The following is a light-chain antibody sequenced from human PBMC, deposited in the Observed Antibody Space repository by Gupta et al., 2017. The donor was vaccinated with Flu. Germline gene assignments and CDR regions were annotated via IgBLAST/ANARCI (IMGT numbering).Light chain of an antibody. J-gene: IGLJ3*02. Sequence: QSVLTQPPPASGTPGQRVTISRSGSSSNIGSTTVNWYQQLPGTAPKLLIYSNNQRHSGVPDRFSGSKSGTSASLAISGLQSEDEADYYCAAWDDSLNGRVFGGGTKLTVL. CDR2: SNN. V-gene: IGLV1-44*01. CDR3: AAWDDSLNGRV. CDR1: SSNIGSTT.